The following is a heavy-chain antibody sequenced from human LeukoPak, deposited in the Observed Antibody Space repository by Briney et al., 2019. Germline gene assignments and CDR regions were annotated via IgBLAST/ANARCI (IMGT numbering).Heavy chain of an antibody. D-gene: IGHD6-13*01. V-gene: IGHV4-39*01. J-gene: IGHJ4*02. CDR3: ARSGAPAATYYFDY. CDR1: GGSISSSSYY. Sequence: SETLSLTCTVSGGSISSSSYYWGWIRQPPGKGLEWIGSIYYSGSTNYNPSLKSRVTISVDTSKNQFSLKLSSVTAADTAVYYCARSGAPAATYYFDYWGQGTLVTVSS. CDR2: IYYSGST.